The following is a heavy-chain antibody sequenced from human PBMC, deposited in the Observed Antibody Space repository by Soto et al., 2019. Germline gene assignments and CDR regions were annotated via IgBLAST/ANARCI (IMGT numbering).Heavy chain of an antibody. CDR2: IGVYNGNT. D-gene: IGHD2-15*01. J-gene: IGHJ3*02. Sequence: QVQLVQSGAEVKKPGASVKVSCKASGYNFNNYGVTWVRQAPGQGLEWMAWIGVYNGNTKYPQKVQGRVTVTADTSPSTAYMELRSLTSDDTAIYYCARDIAGGEDIWGKGTMVTVS. CDR3: ARDIAGGEDI. V-gene: IGHV1-18*01. CDR1: GYNFNNYG.